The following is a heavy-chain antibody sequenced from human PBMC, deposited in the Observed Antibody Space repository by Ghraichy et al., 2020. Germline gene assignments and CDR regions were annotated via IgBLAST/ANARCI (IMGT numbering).Heavy chain of an antibody. CDR2: IYYSGTT. CDR1: GGSINNYY. V-gene: IGHV4-59*01. J-gene: IGHJ4*02. CDR3: ATFVGGVTTGY. Sequence: SETLSLTCTVSGGSINNYYWSWIRQPPGKGLQWIGYIYYSGTTSYNPSLKSRVTMSVDTSKNQFSLNLSSVTAADTAVYYCATFVGGVTTGYWGQGTLVTVSS. D-gene: IGHD4-11*01.